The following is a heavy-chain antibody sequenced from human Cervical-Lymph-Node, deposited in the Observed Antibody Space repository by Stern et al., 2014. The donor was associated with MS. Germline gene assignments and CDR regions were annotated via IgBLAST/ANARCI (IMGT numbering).Heavy chain of an antibody. CDR2: IYPYDSDT. CDR3: ARHVQGFDY. CDR1: GYSFTIYY. J-gene: IGHJ4*02. Sequence: QLVQSGAEVKKPGESLKISCKLSGYSFTIYYIAWVRQMPGKGLEWMGVIYPYDSDTTYSPSFQGQFTISADKSITPAYLQWSSLRASDTAMYYCARHVQGFDYWGQGTLVTVSS. V-gene: IGHV5-51*01.